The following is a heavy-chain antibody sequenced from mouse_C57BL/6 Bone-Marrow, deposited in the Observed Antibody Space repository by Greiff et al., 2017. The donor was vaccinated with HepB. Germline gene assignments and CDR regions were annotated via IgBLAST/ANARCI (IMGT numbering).Heavy chain of an antibody. Sequence: EVQLQQSGPELVKPGASVKISCKASGYSFTDYNMNWVKQSNGKSLEWIGVINPNYGTTSYNQKFKGKATLTVDQSSITAYMQLNSLTSEDSAVYYCAKIYYYGSSYWYFDVWGTGTTVTVSS. V-gene: IGHV1-39*01. CDR1: GYSFTDYN. D-gene: IGHD1-1*01. CDR3: AKIYYYGSSYWYFDV. J-gene: IGHJ1*03. CDR2: INPNYGTT.